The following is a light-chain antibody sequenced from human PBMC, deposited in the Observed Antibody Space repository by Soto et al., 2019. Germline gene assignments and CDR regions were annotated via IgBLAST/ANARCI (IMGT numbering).Light chain of an antibody. Sequence: QSVLTQPPSVSGAPGPRVTISCPGSSSNIGAGYDVHWYQQLPGTAPKLLIYGNSNRPSGVPDRFSGSKSGTSASLAITGLQAEDEADYYCQAYDSSLSALFGGGTKVTVL. CDR1: SSNIGAGYD. V-gene: IGLV1-40*01. CDR3: QAYDSSLSAL. CDR2: GNS. J-gene: IGLJ2*01.